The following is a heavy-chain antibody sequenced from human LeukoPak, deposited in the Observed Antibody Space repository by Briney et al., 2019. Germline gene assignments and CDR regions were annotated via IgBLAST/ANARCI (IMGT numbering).Heavy chain of an antibody. CDR3: AKSTHYYDSSGHYIDHFDY. Sequence: GGSLRLSCAASGSTFSSSAMSWVRQAPGKGLEWVSGISGSDGSTYYVDSVKGRFTISRDNSKNTLYLQMNSLRAEDTAVYYCAKSTHYYDSSGHYIDHFDYWGQGTLVTVSS. CDR1: GSTFSSSA. V-gene: IGHV3-23*01. CDR2: ISGSDGST. D-gene: IGHD3-22*01. J-gene: IGHJ4*02.